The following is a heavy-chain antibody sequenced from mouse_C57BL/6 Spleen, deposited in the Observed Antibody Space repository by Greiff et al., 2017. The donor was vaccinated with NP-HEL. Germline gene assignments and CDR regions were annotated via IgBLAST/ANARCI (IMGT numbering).Heavy chain of an antibody. Sequence: VQLVESGAELARPGASVKLSCKASGYTFTSYGISWVKQRTGQGLEWIGEIYPRSGNTYYNEKFKGKATLTADKSSSTAYMELRSLTSEDSAVYFCARSDDYDGGSFDYWGQGTTLTVSS. CDR1: GYTFTSYG. J-gene: IGHJ2*01. D-gene: IGHD2-4*01. CDR2: IYPRSGNT. V-gene: IGHV1-81*01. CDR3: ARSDDYDGGSFDY.